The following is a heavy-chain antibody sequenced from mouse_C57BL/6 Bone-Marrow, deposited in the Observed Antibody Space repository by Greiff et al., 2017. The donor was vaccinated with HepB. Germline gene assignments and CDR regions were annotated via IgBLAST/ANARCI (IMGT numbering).Heavy chain of an antibody. V-gene: IGHV5-9-1*02. D-gene: IGHD2-3*01. Sequence: EVKLVESGEGLVKPGGSLKLSCAASGFTFSSYAMSWVRQTPEKRLEWVAYISSGGDYIYYADTVKGRFTISRDNARNTLYLQMSSLKSEDTAMYYCTRFYDGYYDYFDYWGQGTTLTVSS. CDR1: GFTFSSYA. CDR2: ISSGGDYI. CDR3: TRFYDGYYDYFDY. J-gene: IGHJ2*01.